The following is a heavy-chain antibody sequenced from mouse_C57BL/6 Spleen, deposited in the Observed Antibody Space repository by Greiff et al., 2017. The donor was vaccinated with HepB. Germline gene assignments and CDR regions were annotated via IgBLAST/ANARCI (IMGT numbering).Heavy chain of an antibody. CDR3: ANGHIYAMDY. J-gene: IGHJ4*01. D-gene: IGHD3-1*01. CDR2: IYPSDSET. Sequence: QVQLQQPGAELVRPGSSVKLSCKASGYTFTSYWMDWVKQRPGQGLEWIGNIYPSDSETHYNQKFKDKATLTVDKSSSTAYLQLSSLTSEDSAVYYCANGHIYAMDYWGQRTSVTVSS. CDR1: GYTFTSYW. V-gene: IGHV1-61*01.